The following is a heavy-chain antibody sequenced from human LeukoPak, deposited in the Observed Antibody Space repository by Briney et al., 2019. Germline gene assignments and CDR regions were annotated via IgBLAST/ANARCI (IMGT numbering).Heavy chain of an antibody. CDR3: ARDIAVAGNYFDY. J-gene: IGHJ4*02. Sequence: GGSLRLSCAASGFTFSNFWMHWVRQAPGKGLVWVSRVNSDMRSTDYADSVKGRFTISRDNAKNTLYLQMNSLRAEDTAVYCCARDIAVAGNYFDYWGQGTLVTVSS. CDR1: GFTFSNFW. CDR2: VNSDMRST. V-gene: IGHV3-74*01. D-gene: IGHD6-19*01.